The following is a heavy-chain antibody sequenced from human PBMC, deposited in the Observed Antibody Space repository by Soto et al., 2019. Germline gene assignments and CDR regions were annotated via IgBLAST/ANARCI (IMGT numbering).Heavy chain of an antibody. CDR1: GGSISSGGYY. D-gene: IGHD6-6*01. V-gene: IGHV4-31*03. CDR2: IYYSGST. J-gene: IGHJ5*02. Sequence: PSETLSLTCTVSGGSISSGGYYWSWIRQHPGKGLEWIGYIYYSGSTYYNPSLKSRVTISVDTSKNQFSLKLSSVTAADTAVYYCARVVPVLGFDPWGQGTLVTSPQ. CDR3: ARVVPVLGFDP.